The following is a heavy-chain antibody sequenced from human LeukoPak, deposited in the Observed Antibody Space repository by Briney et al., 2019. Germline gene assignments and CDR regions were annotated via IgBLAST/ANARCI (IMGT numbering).Heavy chain of an antibody. D-gene: IGHD5-18*01. CDR2: INSDGGST. J-gene: IGHJ4*02. CDR1: GFTFSSYW. CDR3: ARVPRDTAMVTY. V-gene: IGHV3-74*01. Sequence: GGSLRLSCAASGFTFSSYWMHWVRQAPGKGLVWVSRINSDGGSTSYADSVKGRFTISRDNAKNTLYLQMNSLRAEDTAVYYCARVPRDTAMVTYWGQGTLVTVSS.